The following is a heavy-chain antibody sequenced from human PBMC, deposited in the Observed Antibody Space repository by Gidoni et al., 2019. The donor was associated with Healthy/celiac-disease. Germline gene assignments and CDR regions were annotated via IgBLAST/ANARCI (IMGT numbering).Heavy chain of an antibody. CDR3: AKDLLYSGSYYRGLDY. CDR1: GFTFSSYA. V-gene: IGHV3-23*01. CDR2: ISGSGGRT. Sequence: EVQLFESGGGLVQPGGSLRLSCAASGFTFSSYASSWVRQAPGKGLEWVSAISGSGGRTYYADSVKGRFTISRDNSKNTLYLQMNSLRAEDTAVYYCAKDLLYSGSYYRGLDYWGQGTLVTVSS. J-gene: IGHJ4*02. D-gene: IGHD1-26*01.